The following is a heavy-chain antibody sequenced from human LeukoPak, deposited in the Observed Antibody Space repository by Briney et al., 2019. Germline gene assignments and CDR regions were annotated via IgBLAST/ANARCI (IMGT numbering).Heavy chain of an antibody. V-gene: IGHV5-51*01. J-gene: IGHJ3*02. CDR3: ARSRAPGAADAFDI. CDR1: GYSVTSYW. Sequence: GESLKISCKDSGYSVTSYWIGWVRQMPGKGLEWMGIIYPGDSDTRYSPSFQGQVTISADKSINTAYLQCSGLKTPATAMYYCARSRAPGAADAFDIWGQGTMVTVSS. CDR2: IYPGDSDT. D-gene: IGHD7-27*01.